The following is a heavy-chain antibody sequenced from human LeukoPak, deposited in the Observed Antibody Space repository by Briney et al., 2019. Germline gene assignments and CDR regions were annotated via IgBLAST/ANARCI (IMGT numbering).Heavy chain of an antibody. CDR3: TRKATTGPTKAAFGV. J-gene: IGHJ3*01. V-gene: IGHV4-28*01. CDR2: IYHSGSG. Sequence: SETLSLTCAVSGYSISNDYYWGWIRQPPGRGLEWIGHIYHSGSGYYNPSLKSRVAMSVDTSKNQFSLKLSSVTAVDTAVYYCTRKATTGPTKAAFGVWGQGTMVTVSS. D-gene: IGHD4-17*01. CDR1: GYSISNDYY.